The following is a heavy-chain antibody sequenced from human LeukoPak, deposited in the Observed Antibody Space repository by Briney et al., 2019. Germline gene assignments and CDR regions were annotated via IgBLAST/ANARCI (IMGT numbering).Heavy chain of an antibody. CDR1: GGSFSGYY. Sequence: SETLSLTCAVYGGSFSGYYWSWIRQPPGKGLEWIGQIRHTGSTAYNPSLRSRVTISGDTSKNQFSLRLTSVTAADTAVYYCARGAPPQNWGQGTLVTVSS. J-gene: IGHJ4*02. V-gene: IGHV4-34*01. CDR3: ARGAPPQN. CDR2: IRHTGST.